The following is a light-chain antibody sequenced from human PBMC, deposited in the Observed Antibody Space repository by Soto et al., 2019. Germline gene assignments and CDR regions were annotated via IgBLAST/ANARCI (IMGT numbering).Light chain of an antibody. CDR2: RND. J-gene: IGLJ2*01. CDR1: SSNIGSNH. Sequence: QSVLTQSPSASGTPGQRVIIACSGSSSNIGSNHVNWYRHLPGAAPKLLIFRNDQRPSGVPDRFSGSKSGTTASLAISGLQSGDEADDYCPALEDSRYGVVFGGGTKLTVL. V-gene: IGLV1-44*01. CDR3: PALEDSRYGVV.